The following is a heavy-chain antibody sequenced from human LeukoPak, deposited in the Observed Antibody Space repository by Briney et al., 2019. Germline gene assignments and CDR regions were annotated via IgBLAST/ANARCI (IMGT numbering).Heavy chain of an antibody. Sequence: SETLSLTCTVSGGSISSSSYYWGWIRQPPGKGLEWIGSIYYSGSTYYNPSLKSRVTISVDTSKNQFSLKLRSVTAADTAMYYCARQPWNMGAYYFDYWGQGTVVTVSS. D-gene: IGHD1-26*01. J-gene: IGHJ4*02. CDR2: IYYSGST. V-gene: IGHV4-39*01. CDR3: ARQPWNMGAYYFDY. CDR1: GGSISSSSYY.